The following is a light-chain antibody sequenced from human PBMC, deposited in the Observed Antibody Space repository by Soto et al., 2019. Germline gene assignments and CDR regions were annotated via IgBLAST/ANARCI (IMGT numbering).Light chain of an antibody. J-gene: IGKJ1*01. CDR1: QSVSSN. Sequence: EIVMTQSPATLSVSPGERATLSCRASQSVSSNLAWYQQKPCQAPRLLIYGASTSATGIPARFSGSGSGTEFTLTISSLQSEDFAVYYCQQDNNWPPGTFGPGTKVEIK. CDR2: GAS. CDR3: QQDNNWPPGT. V-gene: IGKV3-15*01.